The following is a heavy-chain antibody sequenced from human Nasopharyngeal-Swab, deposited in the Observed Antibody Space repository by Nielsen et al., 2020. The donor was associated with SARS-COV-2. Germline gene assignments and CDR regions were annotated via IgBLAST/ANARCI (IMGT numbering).Heavy chain of an antibody. CDR2: INHSGST. V-gene: IGHV4-34*01. Sequence: WIRQPPGKGLEWFGEINHSGSTNYNPSLKSRVSISVDTSKNQFSLRLSSVTAADTAVYYCVRFFGDYFDYWGQGTLVTVSS. CDR3: VRFFGDYFDY. D-gene: IGHD3-10*01. J-gene: IGHJ4*02.